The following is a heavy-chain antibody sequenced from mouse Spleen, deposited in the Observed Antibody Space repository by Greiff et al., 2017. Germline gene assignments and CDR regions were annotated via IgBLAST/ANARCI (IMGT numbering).Heavy chain of an antibody. J-gene: IGHJ3*01. Sequence: EVQLQESGAELVKPGASVKLSCTASGFNIKDTYMHWVKQRPEQGLEWIGRIDPANGNTKYDPKFQGKATITADTSSNTAYLQLSSLTSEDTAVYYCAVYGYDRAWFAYWGQGTLVTVSA. D-gene: IGHD2-2*01. V-gene: IGHV14-3*02. CDR3: AVYGYDRAWFAY. CDR1: GFNIKDTY. CDR2: IDPANGNT.